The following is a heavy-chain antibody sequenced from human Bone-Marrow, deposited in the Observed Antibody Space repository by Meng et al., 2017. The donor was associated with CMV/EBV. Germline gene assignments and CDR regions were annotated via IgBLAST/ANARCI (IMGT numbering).Heavy chain of an antibody. D-gene: IGHD3-3*01. Sequence: GESLKISCAASGFTFSDYYMSWIRQAPGKGLEWVSYISSSGSTIYYADSVKGRFTISRDNAKNSLYLQMNSLRAEDTALYYCASSKGFWSGFEDYFDYWGQGTLVTVSS. CDR3: ASSKGFWSGFEDYFDY. CDR2: ISSSGSTI. J-gene: IGHJ4*02. V-gene: IGHV3-11*04. CDR1: GFTFSDYY.